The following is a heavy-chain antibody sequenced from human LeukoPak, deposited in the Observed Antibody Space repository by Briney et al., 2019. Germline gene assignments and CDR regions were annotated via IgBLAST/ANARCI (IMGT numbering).Heavy chain of an antibody. J-gene: IGHJ5*02. Sequence: PSETLSLTCTVSGGSISRGDYYWTWIRQLPGKGLECIGCIHYSVTAYFNPSLSSRPTISLDTSNNQFSLKLSSVTAADTAVYYCARESPYHSGLFPGWFDTWGQGALVTVSS. CDR2: IHYSVTA. V-gene: IGHV4-31*03. D-gene: IGHD6-19*01. CDR1: GGSISRGDYY. CDR3: ARESPYHSGLFPGWFDT.